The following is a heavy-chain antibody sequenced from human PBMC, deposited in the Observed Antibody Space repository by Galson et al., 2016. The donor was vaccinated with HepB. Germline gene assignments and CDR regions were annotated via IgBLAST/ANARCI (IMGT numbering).Heavy chain of an antibody. CDR1: GFSVSGHA. Sequence: SLRLSCAASGFSVSGHAMSWVRQGPGKGLDWVSGISGSGGITYYADSVKGRFTISRDDSKNTLFLQMNSLRAEDTVVYYCAKGRSYSNGFYYFDYWGRGTPVTVSS. V-gene: IGHV3-23*01. CDR3: AKGRSYSNGFYYFDY. D-gene: IGHD6-19*01. CDR2: ISGSGGIT. J-gene: IGHJ4*02.